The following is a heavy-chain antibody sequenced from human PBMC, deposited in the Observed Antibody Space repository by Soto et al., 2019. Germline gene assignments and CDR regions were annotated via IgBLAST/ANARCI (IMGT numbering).Heavy chain of an antibody. D-gene: IGHD3-22*01. CDR2: VIPIFGTA. CDR3: AREGDYFHSSAYF. J-gene: IGHJ4*02. V-gene: IGHV1-69*12. Sequence: QVQLVQSGAEVKKPGSSVKVSCKASGGTFSSYAINWVRQAPGQGLEWMGGVIPIFGTADYAQKFQGRVTITADESTSTAHMELSSLRSEDTAVYFCAREGDYFHSSAYFWGQGTLVTVSS. CDR1: GGTFSSYA.